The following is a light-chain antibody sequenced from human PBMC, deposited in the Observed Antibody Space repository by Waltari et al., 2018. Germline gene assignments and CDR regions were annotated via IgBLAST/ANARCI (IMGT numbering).Light chain of an antibody. CDR3: LLSYSGAQVV. CDR1: TGPVTRAPY. CDR2: DTS. V-gene: IGLV7-46*01. J-gene: IGLJ2*01. Sequence: QAVVPQEPSLTVSPGGTVTLTCGSSTGPVTRAPYPYWFQQKPGQAPRTLIYDTSNKHSWTPARFSGSLLGGKAALTLSGAQPEDEAEYYCLLSYSGAQVVFGGGTKLTVL.